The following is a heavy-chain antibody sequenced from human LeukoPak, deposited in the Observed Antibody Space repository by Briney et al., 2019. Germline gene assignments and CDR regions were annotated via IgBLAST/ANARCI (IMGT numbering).Heavy chain of an antibody. V-gene: IGHV3-23*01. D-gene: IGHD4-4*01. CDR3: AKPPYSNSMYYYDMDV. CDR1: GFTFSSYA. J-gene: IGHJ6*02. Sequence: GGSLRLSCAASGFTFSSYAMSWVRQAPGKGLEWVSAISGSGGSTYYADSVKGRFTISRDNSKNTLYLQMNSLRAEDTAVYYCAKPPYSNSMYYYDMDVWGQGTTVTVSS. CDR2: ISGSGGST.